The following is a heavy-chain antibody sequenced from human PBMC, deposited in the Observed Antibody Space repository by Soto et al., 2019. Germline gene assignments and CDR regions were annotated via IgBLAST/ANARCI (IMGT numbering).Heavy chain of an antibody. J-gene: IGHJ6*02. CDR1: GYTFTNYG. CDR2: ISAYNGNT. Sequence: GPSVKGSCKASGYTFTNYGISWGRQAPGQGLEWMGWISAYNGNTKYAQKLQGRVTMTTDTSTSTAYMELRSLRSDDTAVYYCARGGSLWFGELSAYYYGMDVWGQGTTVTVSS. D-gene: IGHD3-10*01. CDR3: ARGGSLWFGELSAYYYGMDV. V-gene: IGHV1-18*01.